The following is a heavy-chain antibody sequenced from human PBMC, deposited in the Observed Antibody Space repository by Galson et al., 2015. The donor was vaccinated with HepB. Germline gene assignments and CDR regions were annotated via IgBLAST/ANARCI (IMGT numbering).Heavy chain of an antibody. CDR1: GGTFSSYA. CDR2: IIPIFGTA. D-gene: IGHD2-2*01. V-gene: IGHV1-69*13. CDR3: ARGYCSSTSCSLADY. Sequence: SVKVSCKASGGTFSSYAISWVRQAPGQGLEWMGGIIPIFGTANYAQKFQGRVTITADESTSTAYMELSSLRSEDTAVYYCARGYCSSTSCSLADYWGQGTLVTVSS. J-gene: IGHJ4*02.